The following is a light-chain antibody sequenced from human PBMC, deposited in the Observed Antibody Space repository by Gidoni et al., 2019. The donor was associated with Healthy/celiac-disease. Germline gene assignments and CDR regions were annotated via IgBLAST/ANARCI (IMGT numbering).Light chain of an antibody. Sequence: EIVLTQSPATLSLSPGERATLPCRASQSVSSYLAWYQQKPGQAPRLLIYDASNRATGIPARFSGSGSGTDFTLTISSLEPEDFAVYYCQQRSNWPRTFGQGTRLEIK. J-gene: IGKJ5*01. CDR3: QQRSNWPRT. V-gene: IGKV3-11*01. CDR2: DAS. CDR1: QSVSSY.